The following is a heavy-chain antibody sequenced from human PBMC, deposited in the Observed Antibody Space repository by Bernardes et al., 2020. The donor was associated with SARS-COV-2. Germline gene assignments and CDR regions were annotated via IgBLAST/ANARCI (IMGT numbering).Heavy chain of an antibody. CDR2: IFSNDEK. D-gene: IGHD2-15*01. J-gene: IGHJ6*02. CDR3: ARIPYCSGGSCYLPQVFYYYYGMDV. CDR1: GFSLSNARMG. V-gene: IGHV2-26*01. Sequence: GPTLVKPTETLTLTCTVSGFSLSNARMGVSWIRQPPGKALEWLAHIFSNDEKSYSTSLKSRLTISKDTSKSQVVLTMTNMDPVDTATYYCARIPYCSGGSCYLPQVFYYYYGMDVWGQGTTVTVSS.